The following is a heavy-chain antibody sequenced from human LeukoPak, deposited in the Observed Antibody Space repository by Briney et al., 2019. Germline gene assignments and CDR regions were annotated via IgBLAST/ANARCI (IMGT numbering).Heavy chain of an antibody. CDR3: AKDAQRGFDYSNSLEY. CDR2: IWNDGSNK. J-gene: IGHJ4*02. D-gene: IGHD4-11*01. Sequence: QSGGSLRLSCAASGCTFSHYGMHWVRQAPGRGLEWVAVIWNDGSNKYYADSVKGRFTISRDNSQNTVDMHMNSLRAENTAVYYCAKDAQRGFDYSNSLEYWGQGTLVTVSS. CDR1: GCTFSHYG. V-gene: IGHV3-33*06.